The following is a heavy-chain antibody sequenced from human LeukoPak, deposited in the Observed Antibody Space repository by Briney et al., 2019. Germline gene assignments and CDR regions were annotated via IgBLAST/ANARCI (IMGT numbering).Heavy chain of an antibody. CDR2: IYTSGST. CDR3: ARDVLGTILYQSYDNWFDP. J-gene: IGHJ5*02. CDR1: GRSISSYY. D-gene: IGHD2-2*02. V-gene: IGHV4-4*07. Sequence: SETLSLTCTVSGRSISSYYWSWIRQPAGKGLEWIGRIYTSGSTNYNPSLKSRVTMSVDTSKNQFSLKLSSVTAADTAVYYCARDVLGTILYQSYDNWFDPWGQGTLVTVSS.